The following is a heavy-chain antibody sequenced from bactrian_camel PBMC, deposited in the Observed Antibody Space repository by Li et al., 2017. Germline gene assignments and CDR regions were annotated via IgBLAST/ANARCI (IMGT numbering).Heavy chain of an antibody. J-gene: IGHJ4*01. D-gene: IGHD3*01. Sequence: VQLVESGRGSVQAGGSLKLVCAVSGAARDRNWMGWFRQVPGKERQGVAAIDSDGTTTYADAVEGRFTISKDNAKNILYLQVNSLKPEDTAMYYCAAAAQGISLYSSEYGYWGQGTQVTVS. CDR1: GAARDRNW. V-gene: IGHV3S53*01. CDR2: IDSDGTT. CDR3: AAAAQGISLYSSEYGY.